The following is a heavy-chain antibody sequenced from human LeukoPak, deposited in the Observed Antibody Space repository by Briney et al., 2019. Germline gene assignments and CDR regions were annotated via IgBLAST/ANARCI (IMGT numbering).Heavy chain of an antibody. CDR3: ARDRGDIVATYYFDY. D-gene: IGHD5-12*01. Sequence: GRSLRLSCAAPGFTFSSYAMHWVRQAPGKGLEWVAVISYDGSNKYYADSVKGRFTISRDNSKNTLYLQMNSLRAEDTAVYYCARDRGDIVATYYFDYWGQGTLVTVSS. J-gene: IGHJ4*02. V-gene: IGHV3-30*04. CDR1: GFTFSSYA. CDR2: ISYDGSNK.